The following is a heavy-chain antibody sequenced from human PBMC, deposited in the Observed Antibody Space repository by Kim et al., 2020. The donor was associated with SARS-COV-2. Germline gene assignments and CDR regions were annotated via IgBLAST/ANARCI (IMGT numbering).Heavy chain of an antibody. CDR2: INHSGST. V-gene: IGHV4-34*01. CDR3: ATAYYDILTGLYY. Sequence: SETLSLTCAVYGGSFSGYYWSWIRQPPGKGLEWIGEINHSGSTNYNPSLKSRVTISVDTSKNQFSLKLSSVTAADTAVYYCATAYYDILTGLYYWVQGTLVTVSS. CDR1: GGSFSGYY. J-gene: IGHJ4*02. D-gene: IGHD3-9*01.